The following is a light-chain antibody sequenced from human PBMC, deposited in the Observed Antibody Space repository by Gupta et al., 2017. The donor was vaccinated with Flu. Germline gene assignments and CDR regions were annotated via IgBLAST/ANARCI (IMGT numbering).Light chain of an antibody. V-gene: IGLV2-14*01. J-gene: IGLJ1*01. CDR3: SSYTSSSTPRV. Sequence: QSAPTQPASVSGSPGQSITISCTGTSSDVGGYNYVSWYQQHPGKAPKLMIYEVSNRPSGVSNRFSGSKSGNTASLTISGLQAEDEADYYCSSYTSSSTPRVFGTGTKVTVL. CDR1: SSDVGGYNY. CDR2: EVS.